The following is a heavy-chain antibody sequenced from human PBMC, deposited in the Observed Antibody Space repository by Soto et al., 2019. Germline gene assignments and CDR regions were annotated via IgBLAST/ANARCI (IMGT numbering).Heavy chain of an antibody. Sequence: QVQLVQSGGGAVLPGNSLRLSCAASGFPFSGPGMHGLRQTPGKGLEWVAVVSGDGRDIDYAESVRGRFSISRDNPKSTLYLQMNNLGVEDTAIYYCARGLNKAAGGAFDVWGQGTQVIVSS. J-gene: IGHJ3*01. D-gene: IGHD3-16*01. V-gene: IGHV3-33*01. CDR3: ARGLNKAAGGAFDV. CDR1: GFPFSGPG. CDR2: VSGDGRDI.